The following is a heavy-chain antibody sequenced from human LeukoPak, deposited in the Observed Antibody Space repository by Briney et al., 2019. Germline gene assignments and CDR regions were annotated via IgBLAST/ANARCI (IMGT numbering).Heavy chain of an antibody. V-gene: IGHV1-69*04. J-gene: IGHJ4*02. D-gene: IGHD3-16*01. Sequence: GASVKVSCKAPGGTFSSYAISWVRQAPGQGLEWMGRIIPILGIANYAQKFQGRVTITADKSTSTAYMELSSLRSEDTAVYYCARGDRLGELDYWSQGTLVTVSS. CDR1: GGTFSSYA. CDR3: ARGDRLGELDY. CDR2: IIPILGIA.